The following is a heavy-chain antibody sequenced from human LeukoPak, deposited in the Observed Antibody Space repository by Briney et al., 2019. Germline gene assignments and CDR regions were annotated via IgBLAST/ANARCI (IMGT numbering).Heavy chain of an antibody. D-gene: IGHD4-11*01. CDR1: GGSISSYY. CDR3: ARVGHSNQATRYYYYYYMDV. J-gene: IGHJ6*03. V-gene: IGHV4-4*07. Sequence: PSETLSLTCTVSGGSISSYYWSWIRQPAGKGLEWIGRIYTSGSTNYNPSLKSRVTMSVDTSKNQFSLKLSSVTAADTAVYYCARVGHSNQATRYYYYYYMDVWGKGTTVTVSS. CDR2: IYTSGST.